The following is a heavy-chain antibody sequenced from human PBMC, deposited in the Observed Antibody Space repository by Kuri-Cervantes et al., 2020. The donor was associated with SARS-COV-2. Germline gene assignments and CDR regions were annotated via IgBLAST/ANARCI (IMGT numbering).Heavy chain of an antibody. J-gene: IGHJ4*02. CDR2: MYYTGST. D-gene: IGHD3-22*01. CDR1: GGSISSSSYY. Sequence: GSLRLSCTVSGGSISSSSYYWGWIRQPPGKGLEWIGSMYYTGSTYYKPSLKSRPTISVDRSKNQFSLKLRSVTAADTAVYYCVRNPNYYDSSGQFDYWGQGTLVTVSS. CDR3: VRNPNYYDSSGQFDY. V-gene: IGHV4-39*07.